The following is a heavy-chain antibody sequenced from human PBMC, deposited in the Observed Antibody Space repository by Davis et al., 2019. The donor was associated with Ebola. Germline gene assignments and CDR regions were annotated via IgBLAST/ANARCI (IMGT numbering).Heavy chain of an antibody. V-gene: IGHV1-3*01. CDR1: GYTFTSYA. Sequence: ASVKVSCKASGYTFTSYAMHWVRQAPGQRLEWMGWINAGNGNTKYSQKFQGRVTITRDTSASTAYMELSSLRSEDTAVYYCARGVYYYDSGSYLFDYWGQGTLVTVSS. J-gene: IGHJ4*02. D-gene: IGHD3-10*01. CDR3: ARGVYYYDSGSYLFDY. CDR2: INAGNGNT.